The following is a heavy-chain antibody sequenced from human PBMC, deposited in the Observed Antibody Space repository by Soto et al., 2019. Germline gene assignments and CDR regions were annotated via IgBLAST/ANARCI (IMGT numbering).Heavy chain of an antibody. D-gene: IGHD2-2*01. CDR3: AKLGCLSTSCSSDY. Sequence: PGGSLRLSCAASGFTFSSYAMNWVRQAPGKGLEWVSVISGSGDSTYYADSVKGRFTISRDNSKNTLYLQMNSLRTEDTAVYYCAKLGCLSTSCSSDYWGQGTLVTVSS. J-gene: IGHJ4*02. CDR1: GFTFSSYA. CDR2: ISGSGDST. V-gene: IGHV3-23*01.